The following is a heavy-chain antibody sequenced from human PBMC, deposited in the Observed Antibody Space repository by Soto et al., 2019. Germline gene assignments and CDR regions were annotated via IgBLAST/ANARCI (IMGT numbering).Heavy chain of an antibody. CDR2: IYYSGST. CDR3: ARGDYSKWALAFDY. Sequence: SETLSLTCTVSGGSISSYYWSWIRQPPGKGLEWIGYIYYSGSTNYNPSLKSRVTISVDTSKNQFSLKLSSVTAADTAVYYCARGDYSKWALAFDYWGQGTLVTVSS. D-gene: IGHD4-4*01. CDR1: GGSISSYY. J-gene: IGHJ4*02. V-gene: IGHV4-59*01.